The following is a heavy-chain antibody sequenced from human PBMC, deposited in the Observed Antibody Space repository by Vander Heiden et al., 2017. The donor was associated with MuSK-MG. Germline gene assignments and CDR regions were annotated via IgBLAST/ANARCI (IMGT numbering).Heavy chain of an antibody. Sequence: EVHLFESGRGLVQPGVSLILSCAASGFYFSIYPIGWVGQAPGKGLGWFSLISGSGTNTCYADSVKGRLNISRDNSKNTLYLQMNSLRVEDTAIYYCAKGDHDSSGYFPPSFDYWGQGTLVTVCS. CDR3: AKGDHDSSGYFPPSFDY. J-gene: IGHJ4*02. CDR2: ISGSGTNT. CDR1: GFYFSIYP. V-gene: IGHV3-23*01. D-gene: IGHD3-22*01.